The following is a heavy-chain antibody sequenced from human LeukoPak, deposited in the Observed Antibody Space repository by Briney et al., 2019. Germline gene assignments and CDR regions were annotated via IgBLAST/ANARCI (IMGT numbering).Heavy chain of an antibody. CDR2: MNPNSGNT. D-gene: IGHD2-2*01. CDR3: ARARYCSSTSCYPRWFDP. Sequence: GASVKVSCKASGYTFTSYDINWVRQATGQGLEWMGWMNPNSGNTGYAQKFQGRVTITRNTSISTAYMELSSLRSEDTAVYYCARARYCSSTSCYPRWFDPWGQGTPVTVSS. CDR1: GYTFTSYD. V-gene: IGHV1-8*03. J-gene: IGHJ5*02.